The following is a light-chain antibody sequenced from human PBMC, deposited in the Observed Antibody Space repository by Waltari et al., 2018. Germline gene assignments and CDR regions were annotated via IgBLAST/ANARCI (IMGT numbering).Light chain of an antibody. J-gene: IGKJ4*01. V-gene: IGKV1-8*01. CDR2: AAS. Sequence: AIRMTQSPSSLSASTGDRVTITCRASQGISSYLAWYQQKPGKAPNLLIYAASTLQSGVPSRFSGSGSGTDFTLTISCLQSEDFATYYCQQYYSYPFTFGGGTKVEIK. CDR1: QGISSY. CDR3: QQYYSYPFT.